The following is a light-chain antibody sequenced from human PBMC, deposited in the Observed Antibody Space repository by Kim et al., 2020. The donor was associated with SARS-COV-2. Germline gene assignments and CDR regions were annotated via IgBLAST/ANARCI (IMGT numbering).Light chain of an antibody. CDR1: QSVSSSY. CDR2: GAS. V-gene: IGKV3-20*01. CDR3: QQYGSSPLT. Sequence: EIVLTPSPGTLSLSPGERATLSCRASQSVSSSYLAWYQPKLGQAPRLLIYGASSRATGIPDRFSGSGSGTDFTLAISRLEPEDIAVYYCQQYGSSPLTFDGGTKVAIK. J-gene: IGKJ4*01.